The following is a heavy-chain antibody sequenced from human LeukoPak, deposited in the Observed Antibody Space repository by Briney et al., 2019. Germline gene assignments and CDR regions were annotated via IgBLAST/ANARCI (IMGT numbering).Heavy chain of an antibody. D-gene: IGHD2/OR15-2a*01. CDR2: ISGSGGST. CDR1: GFTFSSYA. J-gene: IGHJ6*03. Sequence: QSGGSLRLSCAASGFTFSSYAMSWVRQAPGKGLEWVSAISGSGGSTYYADSVKGRFTIPRDNSKNTLYLQMNSLRAEDTAVYYCAKDLLSISPRGYMDVWGKGTTVTVSS. V-gene: IGHV3-23*01. CDR3: AKDLLSISPRGYMDV.